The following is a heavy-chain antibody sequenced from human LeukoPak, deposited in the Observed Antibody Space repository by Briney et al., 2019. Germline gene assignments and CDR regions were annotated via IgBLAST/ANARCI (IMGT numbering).Heavy chain of an antibody. CDR2: IGIVGDT. CDR3: AREVWGTNARGSVGFYDMDV. J-gene: IGHJ6*02. D-gene: IGHD2-2*01. CDR1: GFTFSSYD. V-gene: IGHV3-13*01. Sequence: PAGGSLRLSCAASGFTFSSYDMHWVRQVTGKGLEWVAAIGIVGDTYYPGSVKGRFTISREDAKNSLYLQMNSLTAGDTAVYYCAREVWGTNARGSVGFYDMDVWGQGTTVTVSS.